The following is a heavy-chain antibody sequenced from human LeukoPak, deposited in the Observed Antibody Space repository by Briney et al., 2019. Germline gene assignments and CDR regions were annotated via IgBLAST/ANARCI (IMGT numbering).Heavy chain of an antibody. Sequence: ASVKVSCKASGYTFTGYYMHWVRQAPGQGLEWMGWIDPNSGGTNYARKFQGRVTMTRDTSISTAYMELSRLRSDDTAVYYCAKDGSSTRVTPEDYWGQGTLVTVSS. V-gene: IGHV1-2*02. D-gene: IGHD2-2*01. CDR3: AKDGSSTRVTPEDY. CDR1: GYTFTGYY. J-gene: IGHJ4*02. CDR2: IDPNSGGT.